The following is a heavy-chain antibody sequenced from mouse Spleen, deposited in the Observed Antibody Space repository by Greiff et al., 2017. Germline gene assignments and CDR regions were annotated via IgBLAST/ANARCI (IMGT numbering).Heavy chain of an antibody. CDR3: DLLRGYFDV. D-gene: IGHD2-1*01. V-gene: IGHV1-39*01. CDR2: FIPNYGTT. Sequence: EVQRVESGPELVKPGASVKISCKASGYSFTDYNMNWVKQSNGKSLAWFGVFIPNYGTTSYNQKFKGKATLTVDQSSSTADMQLNRLTSEDSAVYYCDLLRGYFDVWGTGTTVTVSS. CDR1: GYSFTDYN. J-gene: IGHJ1*03.